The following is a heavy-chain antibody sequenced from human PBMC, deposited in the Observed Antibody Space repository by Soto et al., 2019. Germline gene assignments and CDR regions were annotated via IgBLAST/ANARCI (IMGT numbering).Heavy chain of an antibody. CDR2: ISSSSSTI. J-gene: IGHJ4*02. V-gene: IGHV3-48*01. Sequence: GGSLRLSCAASGFTFSSYSMNWVRQAPGKGLEWVSYISSSSSTIYYADSVKGRFTISRDNAKNSLYLQMNSLRAEDTAVYYCARIPLRQRLGELRNDYWGQGTLVTVSS. CDR3: ARIPLRQRLGELRNDY. D-gene: IGHD3-16*01. CDR1: GFTFSSYS.